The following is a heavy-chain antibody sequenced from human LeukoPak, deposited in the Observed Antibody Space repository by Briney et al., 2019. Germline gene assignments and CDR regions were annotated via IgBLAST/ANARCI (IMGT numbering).Heavy chain of an antibody. Sequence: GASVKVSCKASGGTFSSYAISWVRQAPGQGLEWMGVINPSGGTTSYTQKFQGRLTLTWDTSTSTVYMELSSLRFEDTAVYYCASLSTSSRGYWGQGTLVTVSS. J-gene: IGHJ4*02. CDR3: ASLSTSSRGY. CDR1: GGTFSSYA. CDR2: INPSGGTT. D-gene: IGHD6-6*01. V-gene: IGHV1-46*01.